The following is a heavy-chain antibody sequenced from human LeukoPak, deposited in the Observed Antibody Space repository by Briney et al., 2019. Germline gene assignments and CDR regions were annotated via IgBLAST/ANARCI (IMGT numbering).Heavy chain of an antibody. CDR1: GFTFSSYA. CDR3: ASLDSSGYYDDY. V-gene: IGHV3-23*01. Sequence: GGSLRLSCAASGFTFSSYAMSWVRQAPGKGLEWVSAISGSGGSTYYADSVKGRFTVSRDNSKNTLYLQMNSLRAEDTAVYYCASLDSSGYYDDYWGQGTLVTVSS. D-gene: IGHD3-22*01. J-gene: IGHJ4*02. CDR2: ISGSGGST.